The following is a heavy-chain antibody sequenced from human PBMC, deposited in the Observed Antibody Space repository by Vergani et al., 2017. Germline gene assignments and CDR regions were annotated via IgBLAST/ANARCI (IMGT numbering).Heavy chain of an antibody. CDR2: INNNGGST. Sequence: QLLESGGGLIQPGGSLRLSCAASGFTFNSYAMTWVRQAPGKGLEWVSGINNNGGSTYNADSVKGRFTISRDNSKNTLYLQMTDLRAEDTATCYCAKVCGSTSCPYGGGAFDVWGHGTMVTVSS. D-gene: IGHD2-2*01. CDR3: AKVCGSTSCPYGGGAFDV. CDR1: GFTFNSYA. V-gene: IGHV3-23*01. J-gene: IGHJ3*01.